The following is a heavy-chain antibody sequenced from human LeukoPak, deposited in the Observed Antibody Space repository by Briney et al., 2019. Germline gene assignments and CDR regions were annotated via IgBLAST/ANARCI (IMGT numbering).Heavy chain of an antibody. CDR2: IHHSGST. CDR1: GDSIRGHY. Sequence: SETLSLTCTVSGDSIRGHYWSWIRQPPGKGLEWIGYIHHSGSTSYNPSLKSRVTISVDTSTNQFSLKLSSVTAADTAVYYCARRYYYDSSGTYYFDFWGQGTLVTVSS. V-gene: IGHV4-59*08. CDR3: ARRYYYDSSGTYYFDF. D-gene: IGHD3-22*01. J-gene: IGHJ4*02.